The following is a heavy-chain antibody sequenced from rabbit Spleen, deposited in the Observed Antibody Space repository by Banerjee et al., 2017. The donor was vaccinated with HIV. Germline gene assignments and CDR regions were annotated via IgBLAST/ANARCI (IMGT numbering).Heavy chain of an antibody. D-gene: IGHD1-1*01. CDR1: GFTISNFW. CDR2: IYPITETT. J-gene: IGHJ4*01. CDR3: AREDVGGSVSL. Sequence: QLEESGGRLVQPGGSLTLSCKAYGFTISNFWMNWVRQAPGKGLEWIGIIYPITETTYCANWVNGRFTISSDNAQNTVDLQMNSLTAADTATYFCAREDVGGSVSLWGPGTLVTVS. V-gene: IGHV1S7*01.